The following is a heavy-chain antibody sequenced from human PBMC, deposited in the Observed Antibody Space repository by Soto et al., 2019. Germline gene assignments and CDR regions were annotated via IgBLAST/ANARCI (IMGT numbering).Heavy chain of an antibody. V-gene: IGHV4-34*01. CDR2: INHSGST. J-gene: IGHJ6*03. CDR1: GGSFSGYY. Sequence: SETLSLTCAVYGGSFSGYYWSWIRQPPGKGLEWIGEINHSGSTNYNPSLKSRVTISVDTSKNQFSLKLSSVTAADTAVYYCARGSTDSKAYYDFWSGKPYYYYYYMDVWGKGTTVTVSS. CDR3: ARGSTDSKAYYDFWSGKPYYYYYYMDV. D-gene: IGHD3-3*01.